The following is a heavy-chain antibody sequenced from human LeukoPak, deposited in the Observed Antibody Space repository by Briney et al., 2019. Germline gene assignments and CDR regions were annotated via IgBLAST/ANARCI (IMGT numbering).Heavy chain of an antibody. D-gene: IGHD4-11*01. CDR2: IYSGGST. V-gene: IGHV3-66*01. CDR1: GFTFSSNS. Sequence: QPGGSLRLSCAASGFTFSSNSMNWVRQAPGKGLEWVSVIYSGGSTYYADSVKGRFTISRDNSKNTLYLQMNSLRAEDTAVYYCARNDYSNNEYFRHWGQGTLVTVSS. J-gene: IGHJ1*01. CDR3: ARNDYSNNEYFRH.